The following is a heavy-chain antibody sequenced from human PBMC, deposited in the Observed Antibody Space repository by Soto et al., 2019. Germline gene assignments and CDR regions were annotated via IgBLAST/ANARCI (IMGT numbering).Heavy chain of an antibody. CDR3: AREPPSYGDYGERDY. CDR1: GGTFSSYA. J-gene: IGHJ4*02. V-gene: IGHV1-69*01. D-gene: IGHD4-17*01. CDR2: IIPIFGTA. Sequence: QVQLVQSGAEVKKPGSSVKVSCKASGGTFSSYAISWVRQAPGQGLEWMGGIIPIFGTANYAQKFQGRVTITADESTSTAYMELSSLRSEDTAVYSCAREPPSYGDYGERDYCRQGTLVTVSS.